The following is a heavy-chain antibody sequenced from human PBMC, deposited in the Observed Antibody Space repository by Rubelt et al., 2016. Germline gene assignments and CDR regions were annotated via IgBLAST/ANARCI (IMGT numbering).Heavy chain of an antibody. Sequence: EVQLVESGGGLVQPGGSLRLSCAASGFTFSSYWMSWVRQAPGKGLEWVANIKQDGSEEYYVDSVKGRFTISRDNAKNSLYLQMNSLGAKDTAVYYCARDLGSDSSSFGAFDIWGQGTTVTVSS. D-gene: IGHD6-13*01. CDR1: GFTFSSYW. J-gene: IGHJ3*02. CDR3: ARDLGSDSSSFGAFDI. CDR2: IKQDGSEE. V-gene: IGHV3-7*03.